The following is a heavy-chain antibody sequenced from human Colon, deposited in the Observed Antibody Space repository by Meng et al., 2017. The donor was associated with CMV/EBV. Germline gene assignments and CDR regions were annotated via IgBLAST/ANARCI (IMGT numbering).Heavy chain of an antibody. D-gene: IGHD1-26*01. CDR2: INHSGST. J-gene: IGHJ3*02. CDR1: GGSFSGYY. Sequence: QLQTWGAGLLKPSETLSLTCAVYGGSFSGYYWSWIRQPPGKGLEWIGEINHSGSTNYNPSLKSRVTISVDTSKNQFSLKLSSVTAADTAVYYCARKWELGAFDIWGQGTMVTVSS. CDR3: ARKWELGAFDI. V-gene: IGHV4-34*01.